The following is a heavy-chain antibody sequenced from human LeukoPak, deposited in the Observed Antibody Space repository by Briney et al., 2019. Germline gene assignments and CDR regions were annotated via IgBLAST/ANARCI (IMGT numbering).Heavy chain of an antibody. Sequence: GGSLRLSCAASGFTFSNYGMSWVRQAPGKGLEWVSAISGSGGSTYYADSVKGRFTISRDNSKNTLYLQMGSLRAEDMAVYYCARDSGIVGATRDAFDIWGQGTMVTVSS. D-gene: IGHD1-26*01. J-gene: IGHJ3*02. CDR3: ARDSGIVGATRDAFDI. CDR1: GFTFSNYG. V-gene: IGHV3-23*01. CDR2: ISGSGGST.